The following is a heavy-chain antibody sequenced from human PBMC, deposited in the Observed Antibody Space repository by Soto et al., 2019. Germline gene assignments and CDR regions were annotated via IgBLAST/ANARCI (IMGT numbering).Heavy chain of an antibody. J-gene: IGHJ4*02. CDR2: ISGSGGST. CDR3: ASPPGGSGSYYYFDY. D-gene: IGHD3-10*01. V-gene: IGHV3-23*01. Sequence: GESLKISCAASGFTFSSYAMSWVRQAPGKGLEWVSAISGSGGSTYYADSVKGRFTISRDNSKNTLYLQMNSLRAEDTAVYYCASPPGGSGSYYYFDYWGQGTLVTVSS. CDR1: GFTFSSYA.